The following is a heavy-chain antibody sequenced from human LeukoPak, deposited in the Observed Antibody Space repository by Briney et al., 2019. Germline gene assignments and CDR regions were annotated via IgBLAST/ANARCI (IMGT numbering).Heavy chain of an antibody. CDR2: IIPIFGTA. J-gene: IGHJ6*02. CDR3: ARGASWNPPYYYYGVDV. CDR1: GGIFSSYA. V-gene: IGHV1-69*13. D-gene: IGHD2-15*01. Sequence: ASVKVSCKASGGIFSSYAISWVRQAPGQGLEWMGGIIPIFGTANYAQKFQGRVTITADESTSTAYMELSSLRSEDTAVYYCARGASWNPPYYYYGVDVWGQGTTVTVPS.